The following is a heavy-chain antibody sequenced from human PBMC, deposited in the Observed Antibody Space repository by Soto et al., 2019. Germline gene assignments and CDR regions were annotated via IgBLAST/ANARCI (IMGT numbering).Heavy chain of an antibody. V-gene: IGHV4-30-2*01. CDR3: ARAQFYSGSGNYNNLMFDA. J-gene: IGHJ5*02. D-gene: IGHD3-10*01. Sequence: SETLSLTCAVSGGSIGGVGYSWSWIRQPPGGGLEWIGYMYHSGTFLKSPSLKTRLTMSLDMSKNQFSLTLNSMTAADTAVYYCARAQFYSGSGNYNNLMFDAWGQGIQVTVSS. CDR1: GGSIGGVGYS. CDR2: MYHSGTF.